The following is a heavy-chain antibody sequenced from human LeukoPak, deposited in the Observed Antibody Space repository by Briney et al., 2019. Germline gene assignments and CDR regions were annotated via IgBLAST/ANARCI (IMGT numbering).Heavy chain of an antibody. CDR3: ASPQGSYYYDSSGYYNLVY. Sequence: GASVKVSCKASGYTFTSYYMHWVRQAPGQGLEWMGIINPSGGSTSYAQKFQGRVTMTRDTSTSTVYTELSSLRSEDTAVYYCASPQGSYYYDSSGYYNLVYWGQGTLVTVSS. D-gene: IGHD3-22*01. CDR1: GYTFTSYY. CDR2: INPSGGST. J-gene: IGHJ4*02. V-gene: IGHV1-46*01.